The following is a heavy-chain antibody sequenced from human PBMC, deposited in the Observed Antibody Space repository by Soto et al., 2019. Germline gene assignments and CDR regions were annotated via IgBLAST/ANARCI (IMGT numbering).Heavy chain of an antibody. J-gene: IGHJ4*02. D-gene: IGHD5-12*01. CDR1: GGYISTSTYF. CDR2: IYYSGTT. CDR3: ARSHIVPRLFMYPYDY. Sequence: PSETLSLTCSVSGGYISTSTYFWAWIRQPPGKGLEWIGSIYYSGTTYYNPSLKSRVTISVDRSKNQFSLKLSSVTAADTAVYYCARSHIVPRLFMYPYDYWGQGTLVTVSS. V-gene: IGHV4-39*01.